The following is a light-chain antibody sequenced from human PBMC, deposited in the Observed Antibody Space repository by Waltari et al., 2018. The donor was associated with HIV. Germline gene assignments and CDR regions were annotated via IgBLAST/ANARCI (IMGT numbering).Light chain of an antibody. CDR2: EVS. CDR1: SSAVVSYNY. CDR3: SSYTSTSTACV. J-gene: IGLJ1*01. V-gene: IGLV2-14*01. Sequence: QSALTQPASVSGSPGQSITISCTGTSSAVVSYNYVSWYQHPPGKAPKLMIYEVSNRPPGVSNRFSGSTSGYTASLTISGLQAEDEADDYCSSYTSTSTACVFGTGTKVTVL.